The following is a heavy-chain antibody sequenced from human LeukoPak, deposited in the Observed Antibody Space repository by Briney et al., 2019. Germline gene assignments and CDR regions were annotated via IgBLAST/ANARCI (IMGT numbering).Heavy chain of an antibody. CDR2: IYYSGST. Sequence: SETLSLTCTVSGGSISSYYLSWIRQPPGKGLEWIGYIYYSGSTNYNPSLKSRVTISVDTSKNQFSLKLSSVTAADTAVYYCARDLGIYGDYAFDIWGQGTMVTVSS. CDR1: GGSISSYY. D-gene: IGHD4-17*01. CDR3: ARDLGIYGDYAFDI. V-gene: IGHV4-59*01. J-gene: IGHJ3*02.